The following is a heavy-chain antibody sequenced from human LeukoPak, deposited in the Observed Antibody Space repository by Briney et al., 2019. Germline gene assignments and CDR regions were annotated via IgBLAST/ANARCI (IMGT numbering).Heavy chain of an antibody. Sequence: ASVKVSCKVSGYTLTELSMHWVRQAPGKGLEWMGWINPNSGGTNYAQKFQGRVTMTRDTSISTAYMELSRLRSDDTAVYYCARGRLRFRIAVAGTTGDYWGQGTLVTVSS. J-gene: IGHJ4*02. CDR2: INPNSGGT. CDR3: ARGRLRFRIAVAGTTGDY. V-gene: IGHV1-2*02. D-gene: IGHD6-19*01. CDR1: GYTLTELS.